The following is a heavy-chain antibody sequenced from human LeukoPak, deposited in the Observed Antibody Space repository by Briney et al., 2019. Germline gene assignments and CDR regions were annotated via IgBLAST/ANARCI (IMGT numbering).Heavy chain of an antibody. D-gene: IGHD2-15*01. V-gene: IGHV4-59*12. CDR3: ARRGLVVVAATRLAFDI. J-gene: IGHJ3*02. Sequence: KPSETLSLTCTVSGGSMSSYYWNWIRQPPGKGLEWIGYIYYSGNTNYNPSLKSRVTISVDTSKNQFSLKMTSVTAADTAVYYCARRGLVVVAATRLAFDIWGQGTMVTVSS. CDR1: GGSMSSYY. CDR2: IYYSGNT.